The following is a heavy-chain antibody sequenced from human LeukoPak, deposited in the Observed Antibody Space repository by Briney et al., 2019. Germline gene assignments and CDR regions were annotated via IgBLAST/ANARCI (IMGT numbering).Heavy chain of an antibody. J-gene: IGHJ4*02. Sequence: QPGRSLRLSCAASGFTFDDYAMHWVRQAPGKGLEWVSGISWNSGSIGYADSVKGRFTISRDNAKNSLYLQMNSLRAEDTALYYCAKVWGDSSGLDYWGQGTLVTVSS. V-gene: IGHV3-9*01. D-gene: IGHD3-22*01. CDR2: ISWNSGSI. CDR3: AKVWGDSSGLDY. CDR1: GFTFDDYA.